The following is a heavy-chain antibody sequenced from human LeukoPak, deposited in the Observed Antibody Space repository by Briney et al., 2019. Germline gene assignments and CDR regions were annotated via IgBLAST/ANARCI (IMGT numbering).Heavy chain of an antibody. J-gene: IGHJ4*02. CDR2: ISAYNGNT. V-gene: IGHV1-18*01. CDR3: ARVGGSYRKDHYFDY. D-gene: IGHD1-26*01. Sequence: ASVKVSCKASGYTFTSYGISWVRQAPGQGLEWMGWISAYNGNTNYAQKLQGRVTVTTDTSTSTAYMELRSLRSDDTAVYYCARVGGSYRKDHYFDYWGQGTLVTVSS. CDR1: GYTFTSYG.